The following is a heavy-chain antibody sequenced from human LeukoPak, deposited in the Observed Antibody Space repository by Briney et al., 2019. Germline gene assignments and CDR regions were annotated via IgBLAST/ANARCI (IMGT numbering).Heavy chain of an antibody. J-gene: IGHJ4*02. CDR3: ARHGYSGYDYPDY. CDR2: IYPDDSDI. CDR1: GYSFTNYW. D-gene: IGHD5-12*01. Sequence: GESLKISCKASGYSFTNYWIGWVRQMPGKGLEWMGIIYPDDSDIGYSPSFQGQVTISADKSINTAYLQWSSLKASDTAIYYCARHGYSGYDYPDYWGQGTLVTVSS. V-gene: IGHV5-51*01.